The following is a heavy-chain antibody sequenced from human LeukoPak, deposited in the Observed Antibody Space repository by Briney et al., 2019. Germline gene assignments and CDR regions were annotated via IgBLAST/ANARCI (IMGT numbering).Heavy chain of an antibody. Sequence: ASVKVSCKASGYTFTSYYMHWVRQAPGQGLEWMGIINPSGGSTSYAQKFQGRVTMTRDTSTSTVYMELSSLRSEDTAVYYCAREPYYYDSGGYHPEYYFDYWGQGTLVTVSS. J-gene: IGHJ4*02. CDR3: AREPYYYDSGGYHPEYYFDY. CDR1: GYTFTSYY. D-gene: IGHD3-22*01. V-gene: IGHV1-46*01. CDR2: INPSGGST.